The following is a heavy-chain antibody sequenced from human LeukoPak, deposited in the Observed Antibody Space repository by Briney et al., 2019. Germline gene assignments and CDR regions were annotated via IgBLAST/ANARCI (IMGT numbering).Heavy chain of an antibody. CDR3: VRAGGSSWSDF. Sequence: GGSLRLSCTASGFTFGNYWMSWVRQSPGKGLEWVANINQDGSENHYVDSVKGRFTISRDNAKNSVFVQMNGLRVEDTAVYYCVRAGGSSWSDFWGQGTLVTVSS. CDR2: INQDGSEN. D-gene: IGHD6-13*01. V-gene: IGHV3-7*01. CDR1: GFTFGNYW. J-gene: IGHJ4*02.